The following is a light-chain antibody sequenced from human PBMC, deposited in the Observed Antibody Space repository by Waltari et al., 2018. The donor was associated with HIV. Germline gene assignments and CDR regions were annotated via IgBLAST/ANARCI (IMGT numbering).Light chain of an antibody. J-gene: IGKJ2*01. Sequence: DIQMTQSPSTLSASIGDRVTITCRASQNISRWLAWYQQKPGKAPKLLIYKASTLQIGVPSRFSGSGSGTEFTLTISSLQSDDFAAYYCQQCDTFSRTFGQGTKLEIK. V-gene: IGKV1-5*03. CDR3: QQCDTFSRT. CDR2: KAS. CDR1: QNISRW.